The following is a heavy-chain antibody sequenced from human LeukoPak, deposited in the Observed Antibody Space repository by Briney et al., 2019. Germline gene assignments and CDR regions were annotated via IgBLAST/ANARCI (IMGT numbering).Heavy chain of an antibody. CDR1: GGTFSSYA. D-gene: IGHD3-10*01. V-gene: IGHV1-69*05. J-gene: IGHJ4*02. Sequence: GASVKVSCKASGGTFSSYAISWVRQAPGQGLEWMGGIIPIFGTASYAQKFQGRVTMTRDTSTSTVYMELSSLRSEDTAVYYCARDMSFRSGYWGQGTLVTVSS. CDR2: IIPIFGTA. CDR3: ARDMSFRSGY.